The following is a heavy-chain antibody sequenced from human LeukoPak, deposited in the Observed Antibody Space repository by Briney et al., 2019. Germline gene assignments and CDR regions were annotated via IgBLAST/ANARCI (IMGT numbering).Heavy chain of an antibody. CDR2: ISGSGGST. CDR1: GFTFSSYA. Sequence: GGSLRLSCAASGFTFSSYAMSWVRQAPGKGLEWVSAISGSGGSTYYADSVKGRFTISRDNSKNTLYLQMNSLRAEDTAVYYSAEAGHSSSWIFDYWGRGTLVTVSS. J-gene: IGHJ4*02. V-gene: IGHV3-23*01. CDR3: AEAGHSSSWIFDY. D-gene: IGHD6-13*01.